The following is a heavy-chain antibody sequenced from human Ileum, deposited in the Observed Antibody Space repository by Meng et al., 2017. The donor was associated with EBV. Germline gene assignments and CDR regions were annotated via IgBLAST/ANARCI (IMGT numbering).Heavy chain of an antibody. CDR2: IYRSGST. D-gene: IGHD3-10*01. CDR3: ARDPAYPRGLFDS. Sequence: RVQLQEAGPGLVTPSETLALTSTVSGDSIRNSDYYWDWIRQSPGKGLEWIASIYRSGSTYYDPSLKSRVPISLDTSKNQFSLKLSNVTAADTAVYYCARDPAYPRGLFDSWGQGTLVTVSS. V-gene: IGHV4-39*06. CDR1: GDSIRNSDYY. J-gene: IGHJ4*02.